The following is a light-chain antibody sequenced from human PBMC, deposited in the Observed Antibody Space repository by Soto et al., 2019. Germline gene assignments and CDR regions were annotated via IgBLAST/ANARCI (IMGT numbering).Light chain of an antibody. V-gene: IGLV2-14*01. J-gene: IGLJ1*01. Sequence: QSALTQPASVSGSPGQLITISCTGTSGDVGAYNYVSWYQQHPGKAPRLMIYDVSNRPSGASNRFSGSKSGNTASLTISGLQAEDEADYYCSSFTNTYSYVFGTGTKVTVL. CDR2: DVS. CDR1: SGDVGAYNY. CDR3: SSFTNTYSYV.